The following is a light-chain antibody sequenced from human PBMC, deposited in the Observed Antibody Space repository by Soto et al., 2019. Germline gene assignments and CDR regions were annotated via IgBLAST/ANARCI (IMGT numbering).Light chain of an antibody. CDR1: SSDVGGHND. CDR3: SSYAGSSNV. CDR2: GVT. Sequence: QSALTQPASVSGSPGQSITISCTGTSSDVGGHNDVSWYQQHPGKVPKLLIYGVTNRPSGVSNRFSGSKSGNTASLTVSGLQAEDEADYYCSSYAGSSNVFGTGTKLTVL. J-gene: IGLJ1*01. V-gene: IGLV2-14*01.